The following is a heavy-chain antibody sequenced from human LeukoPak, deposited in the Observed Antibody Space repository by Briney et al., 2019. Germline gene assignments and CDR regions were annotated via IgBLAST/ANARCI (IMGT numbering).Heavy chain of an antibody. Sequence: GGSLRLSCAASGFTFSSYEMNWVRQAPGKGLEWVSYISSSGSTIYYADSVKGRFTISRDNAKNSLYLQMNSLRTEDTAVYHCARRRIAAVGDLFDYWGQGTLVTVSS. V-gene: IGHV3-48*03. CDR3: ARRRIAAVGDLFDY. D-gene: IGHD6-13*01. CDR2: ISSSGSTI. J-gene: IGHJ4*02. CDR1: GFTFSSYE.